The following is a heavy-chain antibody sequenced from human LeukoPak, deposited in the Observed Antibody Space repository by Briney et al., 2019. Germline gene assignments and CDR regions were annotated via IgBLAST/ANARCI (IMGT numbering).Heavy chain of an antibody. CDR2: INPSGGST. CDR1: GYTFSNYF. CDR3: AREVVGPTVRHYFDY. J-gene: IGHJ4*02. Sequence: ASVKVSCKASGYTFSNYFIHWVRQAPGQGLEWMGIINPSGGSTSYAQKFQGRVAMTSDVSTSNVYMELSSPKSEDTAVYYCAREVVGPTVRHYFDYWGQGTLVTVSS. D-gene: IGHD1-26*01. V-gene: IGHV1-46*01.